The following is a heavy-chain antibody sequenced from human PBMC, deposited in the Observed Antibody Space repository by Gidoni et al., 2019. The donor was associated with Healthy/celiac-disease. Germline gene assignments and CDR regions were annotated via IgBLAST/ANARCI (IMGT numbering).Heavy chain of an antibody. CDR3: VRWQQLVPYGNNWFDP. J-gene: IGHJ5*02. V-gene: IGHV4-38-2*01. Sequence: QVQLQESGPGLVKPSETLSLTCAVSGYSSSSGYYWVWIRQPPGKGLEWIRSIYHSGSTYYNPSLKSLVTISVDTSKNQFSLKLSSVTAADTSLYYCVRWQQLVPYGNNWFDPFGQGTLVTVSS. D-gene: IGHD6-13*01. CDR1: GYSSSSGYY. CDR2: IYHSGST.